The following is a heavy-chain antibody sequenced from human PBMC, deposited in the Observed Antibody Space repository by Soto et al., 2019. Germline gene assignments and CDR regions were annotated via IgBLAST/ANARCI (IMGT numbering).Heavy chain of an antibody. V-gene: IGHV1-46*01. J-gene: IGHJ6*02. D-gene: IGHD6-19*01. Sequence: ASVKVSCKASGYTFTSSYMHWVRQAPGQGLEWMGIINPSGGSTSYAQKFQGRVTMIRDTSTSTVYMELSSLRSKDTAVYYCARVRSSGWSGMDVWGQGTTVTVSS. CDR3: ARVRSSGWSGMDV. CDR1: GYTFTSSY. CDR2: INPSGGST.